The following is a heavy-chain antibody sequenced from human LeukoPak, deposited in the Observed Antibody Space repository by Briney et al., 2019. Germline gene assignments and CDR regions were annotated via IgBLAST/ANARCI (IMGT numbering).Heavy chain of an antibody. V-gene: IGHV4-34*01. J-gene: IGHJ4*02. CDR3: ARSSTLGGDYPRPTYYFDY. D-gene: IGHD4-17*01. Sequence: SETLSLTCAVYGGSFSGYYWSWIRQPPGKGLEWIGEINHSGSTNYNPSLKSRVTISVDTSKNQFSLKLSSVTAADTAVYYCARSSTLGGDYPRPTYYFDYWGQGTLVTVSS. CDR2: INHSGST. CDR1: GGSFSGYY.